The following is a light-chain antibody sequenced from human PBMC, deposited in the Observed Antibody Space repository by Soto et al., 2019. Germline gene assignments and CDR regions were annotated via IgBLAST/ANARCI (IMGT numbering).Light chain of an antibody. CDR2: GAS. J-gene: IGKJ1*01. CDR1: QPIISNF. Sequence: DIVLTQSPGTLSLSPGERATLSCRASQPIISNFLAWLQQKPGQAPSLLISGASTRATGVPDRFSGSGSGTDFTLTISRLEPEDFAVYYCQQYGGSRTFGQGTKVDIK. CDR3: QQYGGSRT. V-gene: IGKV3-20*01.